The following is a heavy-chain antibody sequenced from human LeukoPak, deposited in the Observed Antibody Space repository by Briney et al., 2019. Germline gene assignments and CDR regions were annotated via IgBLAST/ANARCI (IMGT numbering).Heavy chain of an antibody. CDR3: ARKSYSYGYRYNWFDP. J-gene: IGHJ5*02. CDR1: GDSISSGDYY. D-gene: IGHD5-18*01. CDR2: ISSSGST. V-gene: IGHV4-61*02. Sequence: SETLSLTCTVSGDSISSGDYYWSWIRQPAGKGLEWIGRISSSGSTNYNPSLKSRVTISVDTSKNQFSLKLSSVTAADTAVYYCARKSYSYGYRYNWFDPWGQGTLVTVSS.